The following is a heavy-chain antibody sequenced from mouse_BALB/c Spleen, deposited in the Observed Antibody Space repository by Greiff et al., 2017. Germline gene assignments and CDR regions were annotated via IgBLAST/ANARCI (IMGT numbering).Heavy chain of an antibody. D-gene: IGHD2-10*02. V-gene: IGHV5-4*02. J-gene: IGHJ4*01. CDR2: ISDGGSYT. CDR1: GFTFSDYY. Sequence: DVQLVESGGGLVKPGGSLKLSCAASGFTFSDYYMYWVRQTPEKRLEWVATISDGGSYTYYPDSVKGRFTISRDNAKNNLYLQMSSLKSEDTAMYYCARDKPEYGNRYAMDYWGQGTSVTVSS. CDR3: ARDKPEYGNRYAMDY.